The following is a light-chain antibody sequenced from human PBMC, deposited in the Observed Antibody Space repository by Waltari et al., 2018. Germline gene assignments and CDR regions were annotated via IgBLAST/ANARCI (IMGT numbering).Light chain of an antibody. V-gene: IGKV1-16*01. CDR2: EAS. CDR1: QGITND. J-gene: IGKJ3*01. CDR3: QHYNSFPFT. Sequence: DIQMTQSPSSLSASVGDRVTITCRASQGITNDLAWYQQKPGETPKLLIYEASSLQSGIPSRFSGSGSGTDFSLTLSSLQSEDFATYYCQHYNSFPFTFGPGTKVDIK.